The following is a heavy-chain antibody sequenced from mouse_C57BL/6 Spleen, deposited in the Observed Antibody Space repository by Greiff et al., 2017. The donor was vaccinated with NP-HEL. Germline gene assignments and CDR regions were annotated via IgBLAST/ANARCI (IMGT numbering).Heavy chain of an antibody. J-gene: IGHJ2*01. CDR3: ARGGTMITTGYYFDY. CDR1: GFTFSSYG. Sequence: EVKLEESGGDLVKPGGSLKLSCAASGFTFSSYGMSWVRLTPDKRLEWVATISSGGSYTYYPDSVKGRFTISRDNAKNTLYLQMSSLKSEDTAMYYCARGGTMITTGYYFDYWGQGTTLTVSS. V-gene: IGHV5-6*02. CDR2: ISSGGSYT. D-gene: IGHD2-4*01.